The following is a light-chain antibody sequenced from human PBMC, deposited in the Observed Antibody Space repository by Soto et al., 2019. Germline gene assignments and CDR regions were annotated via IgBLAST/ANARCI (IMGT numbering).Light chain of an antibody. CDR2: LGS. CDR1: QSLLHSNGYNY. CDR3: MQALQTPLT. V-gene: IGKV2-28*01. Sequence: DIVMTQSPLSLPVTPGEPASISCRSSQSLLHSNGYNYLDWYLQKPGQSPQLLIYLGSNRASGVPDRFGGGGSGTDFTLKISRVEAEDVGVYYCMQALQTPLTFGGGTKVEIK. J-gene: IGKJ4*01.